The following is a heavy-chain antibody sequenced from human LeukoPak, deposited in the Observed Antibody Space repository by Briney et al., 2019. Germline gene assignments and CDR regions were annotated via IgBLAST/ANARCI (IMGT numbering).Heavy chain of an antibody. Sequence: GGSLRLSCAASGFTFGSYAMIWVRQAPGKGLECVALIYTSGSTNHADSVKGRFTISRDNSKNTLYLQMNNLRPEDTAVYYCTRSIWYFDYWGQGTLVTVSS. CDR2: IYTSGST. V-gene: IGHV3-23*05. J-gene: IGHJ4*02. CDR1: GFTFGSYA. CDR3: TRSIWYFDY.